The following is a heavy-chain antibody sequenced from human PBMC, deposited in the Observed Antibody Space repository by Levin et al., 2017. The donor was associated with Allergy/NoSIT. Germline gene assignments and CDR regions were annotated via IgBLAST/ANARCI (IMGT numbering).Heavy chain of an antibody. J-gene: IGHJ4*02. D-gene: IGHD1-26*01. Sequence: PGGSLRLSCEASGFMLSTYAMSWVRQAPGKGLEWVSSISVSGGTIYYADSVKDRFTVSRDNSKNTLYLQMNSLRADDTALYYCAKDDGASLKDSFEYWGQGALVTVSP. CDR3: AKDDGASLKDSFEY. V-gene: IGHV3-23*01. CDR2: ISVSGGTI. CDR1: GFMLSTYA.